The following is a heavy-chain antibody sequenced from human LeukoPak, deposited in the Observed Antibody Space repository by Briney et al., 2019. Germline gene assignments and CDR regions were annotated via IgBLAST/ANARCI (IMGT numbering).Heavy chain of an antibody. CDR2: IRKKPNSYTT. D-gene: IGHD1-20*01. CDR3: ARVSAITAATDALDF. J-gene: IGHJ3*01. Sequence: GSLRLSCAASGFTFSDHFMDWVRHAPGKGLEWVGRIRKKPNSYTTEDASSVKGRFTFSRDDSKNSLYLQMNSMEAEATAVYYCARVSAITAATDALDFWGQGTMVTVSS. CDR1: GFTFSDHF. V-gene: IGHV3-72*01.